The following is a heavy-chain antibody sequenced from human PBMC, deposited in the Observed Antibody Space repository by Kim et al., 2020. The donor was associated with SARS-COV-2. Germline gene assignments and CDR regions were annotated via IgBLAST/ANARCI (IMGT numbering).Heavy chain of an antibody. V-gene: IGHV3-11*04. Sequence: GASLRLSCAASGFTFSAYYMSWIRQAPGKGLECVAYISQNGDTIYCADSVKGRFTISRDSAKNSLYLQMNSLRVEDTAVYYCGRWNEAQDHWGQGTLVIV. J-gene: IGHJ4*02. D-gene: IGHD1-1*01. CDR3: GRWNEAQDH. CDR1: GFTFSAYY. CDR2: ISQNGDTI.